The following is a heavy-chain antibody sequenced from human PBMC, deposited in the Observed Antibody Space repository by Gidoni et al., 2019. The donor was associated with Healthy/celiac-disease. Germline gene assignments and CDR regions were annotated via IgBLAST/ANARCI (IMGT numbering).Heavy chain of an antibody. CDR3: ARTRSDSSSPAGYY. D-gene: IGHD6-6*01. V-gene: IGHV4-4*02. J-gene: IGHJ4*02. CDR1: GCSISSTNW. CDR2: IYHTGST. Sequence: QVHLQESCSGLVTPSGTLSLTCSVSGCSISSTNWWSWVRQPPGKGLEWIGEIYHTGSTNYNPSLKSRVTISVDKSKNQFSLKLSSVTAADTAVYYCARTRSDSSSPAGYYWGQGTLVTVSS.